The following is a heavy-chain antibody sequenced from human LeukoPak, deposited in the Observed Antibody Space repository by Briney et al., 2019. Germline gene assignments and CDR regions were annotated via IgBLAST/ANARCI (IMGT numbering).Heavy chain of an antibody. V-gene: IGHV3-53*01. Sequence: PGGSLRLSCAASGFTVSSNYMSWVRQAPGKGLEWVSFIYSGGSTYYADSVKGRFTISRDNSKNTLYLQMNSLRAEDTAVYYCARGGHSYGNYYWYFDLWGRGTLVTVSS. CDR3: ARGGHSYGNYYWYFDL. CDR1: GFTVSSNY. J-gene: IGHJ2*01. D-gene: IGHD5-18*01. CDR2: IYSGGST.